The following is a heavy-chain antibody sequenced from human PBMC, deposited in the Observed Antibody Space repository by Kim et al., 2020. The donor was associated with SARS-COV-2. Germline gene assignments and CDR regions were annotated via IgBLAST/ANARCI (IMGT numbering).Heavy chain of an antibody. CDR1: GFIFSDHY. J-gene: IGHJ4*01. CDR3: AGLRSTSGSSGYYFD. CDR2: SRNKAKSYTT. D-gene: IGHD3-10*01. V-gene: IGHV3-72*01. Sequence: GGSLRLSCAASGFIFSDHYMDWVRQPPGKGLEWVGRSRNKAKSYTTDYAASVKGRFTISRDDSKNSLYLQMDSLKTADTAVYYCAGLRSTSGSSGYYFD.